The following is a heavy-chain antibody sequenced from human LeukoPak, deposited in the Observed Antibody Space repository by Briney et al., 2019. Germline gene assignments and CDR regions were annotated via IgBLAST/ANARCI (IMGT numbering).Heavy chain of an antibody. V-gene: IGHV1-2*02. CDR2: INSNSGGT. D-gene: IGHD6-13*01. Sequence: ASVKVSCKASGYTFTGYYMHWVRQAPGQGLEWMGWINSNSGGTNSAQKFQGRVTMTRDTSISTAYMELSRLRSDDTAVYYCARALRKSIASPFDYWGQGTLVTVSS. CDR3: ARALRKSIASPFDY. CDR1: GYTFTGYY. J-gene: IGHJ4*02.